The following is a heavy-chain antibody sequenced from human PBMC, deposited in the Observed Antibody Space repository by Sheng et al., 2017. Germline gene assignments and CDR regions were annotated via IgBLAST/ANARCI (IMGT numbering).Heavy chain of an antibody. V-gene: IGHV3-30*18. CDR2: ISYDVSNK. D-gene: IGHD7-27*01. Sequence: QVQLVESGGGVVQPGRSLRLSCAASGFTFSSYGMHWVRQAPGKGLEWVAVISYDVSNKYYADSVKGRFTISRDNSKNTLYLQMNSLRAEDTAVYYCAKEIGTADPITGEPYYYYYGMDVWGQGTTV. CDR3: AKEIGTADPITGEPYYYYYGMDV. J-gene: IGHJ6*02. CDR1: GFTFSSYG.